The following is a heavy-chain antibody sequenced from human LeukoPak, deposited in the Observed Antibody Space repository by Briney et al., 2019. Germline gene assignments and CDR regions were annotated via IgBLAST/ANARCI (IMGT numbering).Heavy chain of an antibody. CDR1: GYTFTSYY. CDR3: AGEPWGYSYASLHFDY. V-gene: IGHV1-46*01. Sequence: ASVKVSCKASGYTFTSYYMHWVRQAPGQGLEWMGIINPSGGSTSYAQKFQGRVTMTRDTSTSTVYMELSSLRSEDTAVYYCAGEPWGYSYASLHFDYWGQGTLVTVSS. CDR2: INPSGGST. J-gene: IGHJ4*02. D-gene: IGHD5-18*01.